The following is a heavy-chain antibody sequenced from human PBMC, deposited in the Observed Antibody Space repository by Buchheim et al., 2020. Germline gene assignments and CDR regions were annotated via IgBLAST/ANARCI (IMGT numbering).Heavy chain of an antibody. D-gene: IGHD3-22*01. Sequence: QLQLQESGPGLVKPSETLSLTCTVSGGSISSSSNYWGWIRQPPGKGLVWIGSIYYSGSTYYNPSLKSRVTISVDTSKNQFSLKLSSVTAADTAVYYCARAEYYYDSSGYPHYWYFDLWGRGTL. J-gene: IGHJ2*01. V-gene: IGHV4-39*07. CDR3: ARAEYYYDSSGYPHYWYFDL. CDR1: GGSISSSSNY. CDR2: IYYSGST.